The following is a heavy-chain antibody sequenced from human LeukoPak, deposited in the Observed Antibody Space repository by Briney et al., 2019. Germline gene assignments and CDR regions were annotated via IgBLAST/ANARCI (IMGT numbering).Heavy chain of an antibody. J-gene: IGHJ5*02. CDR3: AGSGDSFWVTDNWFDP. CDR2: IYYSGST. CDR1: GGSISSYY. D-gene: IGHD2-21*02. Sequence: PSETLSLTCTVSGGSISSYYWSWIRQPPGKGLEWIGYIYYSGSTNYNPSLKSRVTISVDTSKNQFSLKLSSVTAADTAVYYCAGSGDSFWVTDNWFDPWGQGTLVTVSS. V-gene: IGHV4-59*08.